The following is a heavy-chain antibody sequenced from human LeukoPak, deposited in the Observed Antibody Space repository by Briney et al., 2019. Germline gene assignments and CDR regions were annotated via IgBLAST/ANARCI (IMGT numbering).Heavy chain of an antibody. CDR2: ISGSGSGT. V-gene: IGHV3-23*01. J-gene: IGHJ4*02. CDR1: GFPFSNYA. D-gene: IGHD5-12*01. Sequence: GGSLRLSCAASGFPFSNYAMSWVRQAPGRGLEWVSGISGSGSGTNYADSVKGRFTISRDTSKNTLFLQLNSLRAEDTAVYFCAIAGYSGYYSMFEYWGQGTLVTVSS. CDR3: AIAGYSGYYSMFEY.